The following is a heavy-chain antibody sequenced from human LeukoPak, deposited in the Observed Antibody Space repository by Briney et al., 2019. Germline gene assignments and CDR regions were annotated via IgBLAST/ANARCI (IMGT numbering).Heavy chain of an antibody. CDR3: ARDLKPPARNWFDP. D-gene: IGHD6-6*01. Sequence: SETLSLTCTVSGYSISTGYYWDWIRQPPGKGLEWIGTFYHGGSTYYNPSLKSRVTISVDTSKNQFSLKLSSVTAADTAVYYCARDLKPPARNWFDPWGQGTLVTVSS. V-gene: IGHV4-38-2*02. CDR1: GYSISTGYY. CDR2: FYHGGST. J-gene: IGHJ5*02.